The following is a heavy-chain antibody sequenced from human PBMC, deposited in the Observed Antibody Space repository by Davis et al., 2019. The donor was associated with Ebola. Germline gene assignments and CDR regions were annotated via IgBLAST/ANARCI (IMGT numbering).Heavy chain of an antibody. CDR3: ARWNFGVGRYGMDV. CDR1: GFIVSSNY. Sequence: PGGSLRLSCAASGFIVSSNYMSWVRQAPGKGLEWVSIIYSGDWTIYADSVKGRFTVSRDNSKNTLYLQMNSLRAEDTAVYYCARWNFGVGRYGMDVWGQGTTVTVSS. CDR2: IYSGDWT. D-gene: IGHD3-3*01. V-gene: IGHV3-53*01. J-gene: IGHJ6*02.